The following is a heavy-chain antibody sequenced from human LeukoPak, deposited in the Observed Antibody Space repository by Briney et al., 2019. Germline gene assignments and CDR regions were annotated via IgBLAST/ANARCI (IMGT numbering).Heavy chain of an antibody. V-gene: IGHV4-39*01. J-gene: IGHJ4*02. CDR1: GGSISSSSYY. Sequence: SETLSLTCTVSGGSISSSSYYGGWIRQPPGKGREWIGSIYYSGSTYYNPSLNSRVTISVDTSKNQFSLKLISVTAADTAVYYCARLSLWLPLDYWGQGTLVTVSS. D-gene: IGHD5-12*01. CDR3: ARLSLWLPLDY. CDR2: IYYSGST.